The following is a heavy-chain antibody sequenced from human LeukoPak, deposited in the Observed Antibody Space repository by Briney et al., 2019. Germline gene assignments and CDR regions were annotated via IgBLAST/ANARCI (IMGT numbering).Heavy chain of an antibody. CDR3: ARSMGFIAAAGTDY. Sequence: GGSLRLSCAASGFTFSSYAMSWVRQAPGKGLEWVSAISGSGGSTYYADSVKGRFTISRDNAKNSLYLQMNSLRAEDTAVYYCARSMGFIAAAGTDYWGQGTLVTVSS. CDR1: GFTFSSYA. J-gene: IGHJ4*02. V-gene: IGHV3-23*01. D-gene: IGHD6-13*01. CDR2: ISGSGGST.